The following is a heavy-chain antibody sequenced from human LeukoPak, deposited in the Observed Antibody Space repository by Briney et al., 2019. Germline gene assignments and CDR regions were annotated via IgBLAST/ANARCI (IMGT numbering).Heavy chain of an antibody. CDR3: AKSLIDSTTVFEY. CDR1: GFNFSSYA. D-gene: IGHD4-4*01. V-gene: IGHV3-23*01. CDR2: ISGGVGST. Sequence: GGSLRLSCAASGFNFSSYAMSWVRQAPGKGLEWVSAISGGVGSTYYADSVKGRFTISRDNSKNTLYLQMNSLRAEDTAVYYCAKSLIDSTTVFEYWGQGTLVTVSS. J-gene: IGHJ4*02.